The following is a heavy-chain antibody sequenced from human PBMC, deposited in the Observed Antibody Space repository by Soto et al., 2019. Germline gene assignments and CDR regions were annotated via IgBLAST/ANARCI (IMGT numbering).Heavy chain of an antibody. Sequence: QVPLVESGGGVVQPGTSPRLSCEASGFTFSGFGMHWVRQAPGKGLEWVAVIWYDGSKKYYADCVKGRFTISRDNSKNALYLQMNSLRAEDTAVYYCARGRGGSYGGNSAHFDIWGQGTLVTVSS. CDR2: IWYDGSKK. CDR3: ARGRGGSYGGNSAHFDI. V-gene: IGHV3-33*01. CDR1: GFTFSGFG. D-gene: IGHD4-17*01. J-gene: IGHJ3*02.